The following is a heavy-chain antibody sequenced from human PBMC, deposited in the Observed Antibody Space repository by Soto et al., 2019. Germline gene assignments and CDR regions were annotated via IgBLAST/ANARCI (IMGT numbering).Heavy chain of an antibody. D-gene: IGHD6-13*01. Sequence: PVESLKISCKGSVNSFTSYWIGLVRQMPGKGLEWMGIIYLDDSDTIYSPSLEGQVTISFDKSIRTAYLQWSSLKASDTATYYCARFPSGYNYYYYGMDVWGQGTTVTSP. J-gene: IGHJ6*02. CDR3: ARFPSGYNYYYYGMDV. CDR2: IYLDDSDT. V-gene: IGHV5-51*01. CDR1: VNSFTSYW.